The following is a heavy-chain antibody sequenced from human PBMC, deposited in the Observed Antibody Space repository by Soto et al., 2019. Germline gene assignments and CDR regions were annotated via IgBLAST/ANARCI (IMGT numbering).Heavy chain of an antibody. CDR3: AKVTYNHGSTYYFDH. CDR1: GFSFSSYS. Sequence: GGSLRLSCAASGFSFSSYSITWVRQAPGMGLEWVSVINGGGTSAYYADSVKGRFTVTRDNSRNTLYLRMNSLRADGTALYYCAKVTYNHGSTYYFDHWGHGTLVTVSS. J-gene: IGHJ4*01. V-gene: IGHV3-23*01. D-gene: IGHD5-18*01. CDR2: INGGGTSA.